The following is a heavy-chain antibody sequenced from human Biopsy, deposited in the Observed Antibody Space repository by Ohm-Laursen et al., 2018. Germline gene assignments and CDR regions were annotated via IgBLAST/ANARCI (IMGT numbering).Heavy chain of an antibody. Sequence: TQTLTLTCTFSGFSLHTGGVGLGWIRQPPGKALQWLALVYWDDDKRYSPTLKNRLTITKDTSQNQVVPTMTNMEPVDTGTYYCAHSAGSDGFNVDFDYWGQGTLVTVPS. D-gene: IGHD5-24*01. V-gene: IGHV2-5*02. CDR3: AHSAGSDGFNVDFDY. J-gene: IGHJ4*02. CDR2: VYWDDDK. CDR1: GFSLHTGGVG.